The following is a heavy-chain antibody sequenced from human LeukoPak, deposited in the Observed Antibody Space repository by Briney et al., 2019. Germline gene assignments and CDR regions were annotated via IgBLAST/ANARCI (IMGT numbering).Heavy chain of an antibody. CDR1: GFTVSSNY. Sequence: GGSLRLSCAASGFTVSSNYMSWVRQAPGKGLEWVSVIYSGGSTYYADSVKGRFTISRDNSKNTLYLQMNSLRAEDTAVYYCARGMYSSGWYFDLWGRGTLVTVSS. CDR3: ARGMYSSGWYFDL. D-gene: IGHD6-19*01. V-gene: IGHV3-66*01. CDR2: IYSGGST. J-gene: IGHJ2*01.